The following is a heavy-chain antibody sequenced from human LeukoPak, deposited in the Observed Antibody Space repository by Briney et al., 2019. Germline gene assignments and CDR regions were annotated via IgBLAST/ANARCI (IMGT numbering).Heavy chain of an antibody. V-gene: IGHV3-66*01. Sequence: GGSLRLSCAASGFSVSSEYMDWVRQAPGKGLEWVSILYPEGNTYYTDSVKGRSSISRDTYKNMVYLQMNSLRAGDTAVYYCARALRGGMEIDAFDIWGQGTMVTVSS. CDR2: LYPEGNT. D-gene: IGHD3-10*01. J-gene: IGHJ3*02. CDR3: ARALRGGMEIDAFDI. CDR1: GFSVSSEY.